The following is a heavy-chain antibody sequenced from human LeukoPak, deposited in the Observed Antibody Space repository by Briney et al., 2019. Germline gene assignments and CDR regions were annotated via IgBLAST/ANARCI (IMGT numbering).Heavy chain of an antibody. CDR1: GYSFINYY. J-gene: IGHJ4*02. V-gene: IGHV5-51*01. CDR2: TYPGGSDT. D-gene: IGHD6-19*01. CDR3: ARQYSSGWYRHFDY. Sequence: GESPKISCRCSGYSFINYYIGWVRQMPGKGLEWVGVTYPGGSDTRYSPSFQGQVTISADKSTTTVYLQWSSLKASDTAMYYCARQYSSGWYRHFDYWGQGTLVTVSS.